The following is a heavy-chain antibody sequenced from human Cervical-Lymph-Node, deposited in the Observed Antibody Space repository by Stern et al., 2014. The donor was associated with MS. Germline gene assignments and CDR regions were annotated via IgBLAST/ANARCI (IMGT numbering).Heavy chain of an antibody. CDR3: AKDPPYTSTWPDALDV. V-gene: IGHV7-4-1*02. D-gene: IGHD2-2*02. J-gene: IGHJ3*01. CDR1: GYSFTTFG. CDR2: INTNTGDP. Sequence: QVQLVQSGSELKNPGASVRVSCKGSGYSFTTFGINWVRQAPGQGLEWMGWINTNTGDPTYAQGLTGRFVFSLDTSVSTAYLQIINLKAEDTAVYYCAKDPPYTSTWPDALDVWGQGTMVTVSS.